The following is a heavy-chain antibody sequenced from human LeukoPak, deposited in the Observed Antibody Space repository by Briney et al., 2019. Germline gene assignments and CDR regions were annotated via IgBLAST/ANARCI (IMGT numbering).Heavy chain of an antibody. V-gene: IGHV3-23*01. CDR1: GFTFSSLA. CDR3: AKALRSSWYYLDY. J-gene: IGHJ4*02. D-gene: IGHD6-13*01. Sequence: GGSLRLSCAAFGFTFSSLAMSWVRQAPGKGLEWISAISGSGGTTYYADSVKGRFTISRDNSKNTVYLQMNSLRAEDTAVYYCAKALRSSWYYLDYWGQGTLVTVSS. CDR2: ISGSGGTT.